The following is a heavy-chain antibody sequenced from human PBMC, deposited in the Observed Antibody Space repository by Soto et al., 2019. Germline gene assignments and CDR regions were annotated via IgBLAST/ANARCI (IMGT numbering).Heavy chain of an antibody. J-gene: IGHJ4*02. D-gene: IGHD3-10*01. Sequence: EVQLVESGGGLVQPGGSLRLSCLTSGFSFHTFDMNWVRQAPGRGLEWVSSISRTGGTIYYADSVRGRFTVSRDNAVTSLYLQMSSLRAEDTAVYYCARGNSTGSHYNSGYWGQGTLVIVSS. CDR2: ISRTGGTI. CDR1: GFSFHTFD. CDR3: ARGNSTGSHYNSGY. V-gene: IGHV3-48*01.